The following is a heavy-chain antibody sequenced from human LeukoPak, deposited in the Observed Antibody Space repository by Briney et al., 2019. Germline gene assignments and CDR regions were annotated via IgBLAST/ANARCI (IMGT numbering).Heavy chain of an antibody. V-gene: IGHV3-23*01. CDR1: GFTFSNYW. CDR3: ASRYSSSWYNRFDP. Sequence: PGGSLRLSCAASGFTFSNYWMSWVRQAPGKGLEWVSAISGSGGSTYYADSVKGRFTISRDNSKNTLYLQMNSLRAEDTAVYYCASRYSSSWYNRFDPWGQGTLVTVSS. J-gene: IGHJ5*02. D-gene: IGHD6-13*01. CDR2: ISGSGGST.